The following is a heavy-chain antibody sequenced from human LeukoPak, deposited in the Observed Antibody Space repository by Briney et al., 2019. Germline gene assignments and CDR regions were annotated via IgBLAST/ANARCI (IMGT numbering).Heavy chain of an antibody. D-gene: IGHD6-19*01. CDR2: INPSGGST. V-gene: IGHV1-46*01. CDR3: ARDGLSGWDAFDI. J-gene: IGHJ3*02. Sequence: GASVKVSCKASGYAFTSYYMHWVRQAPGQGLEWMGIINPSGGSTSYAQKFQGRVTMTRDTSTSTVYMELSSLRSEDTAVYYCARDGLSGWDAFDIWGQGTMVTVSS. CDR1: GYAFTSYY.